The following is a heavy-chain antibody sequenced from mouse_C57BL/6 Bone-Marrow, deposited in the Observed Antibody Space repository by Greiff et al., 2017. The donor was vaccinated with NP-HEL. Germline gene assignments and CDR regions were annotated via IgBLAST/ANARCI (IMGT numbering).Heavy chain of an antibody. J-gene: IGHJ4*01. Sequence: VQLQQPGAELVMPGASVKLSCKASGYTFTSYWMHWVKQRPGQGLEWIGEIDPSDSYTNYNQKFQGKSTLTVDKSSSTAYMQLSSLTSEDSAVYYCARGNYDRDYYAMDYWGQGTSVTVSS. CDR1: GYTFTSYW. CDR2: IDPSDSYT. D-gene: IGHD2-4*01. V-gene: IGHV1-69*01. CDR3: ARGNYDRDYYAMDY.